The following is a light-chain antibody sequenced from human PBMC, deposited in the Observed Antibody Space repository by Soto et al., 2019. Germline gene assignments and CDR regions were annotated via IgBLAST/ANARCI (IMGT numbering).Light chain of an antibody. J-gene: IGKJ5*01. CDR1: QSVSSN. CDR2: GAS. CDR3: QQYGTSEII. Sequence: EIVMTQSPATLSVSTGERATLSSRASQSVSSNLPWYQQKPGQAPRLLIYGASTSATGIPARFSSSGSGTDFTLTISRLETEDFAVFYCQQYGTSEIIFGQGTRLEIK. V-gene: IGKV3-15*01.